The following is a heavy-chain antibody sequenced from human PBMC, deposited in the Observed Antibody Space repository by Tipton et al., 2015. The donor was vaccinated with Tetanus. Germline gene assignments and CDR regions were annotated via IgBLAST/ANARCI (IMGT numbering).Heavy chain of an antibody. CDR1: GGSLRSDDYQ. D-gene: IGHD3-10*01. CDR3: ARHPPPYYYGSGSYLDY. CDR2: IYYSGST. J-gene: IGHJ4*02. V-gene: IGHV4-30-2*03. Sequence: TLSLTCSVSGGSLRSDDYQWNWIRQPPGKALEWIGSIYYSGSTFYHPSLQSRVTISVDTSKNQFSLRLSSVTAADTAVYFCARHPPPYYYGSGSYLDYWGQGTPVTVSS.